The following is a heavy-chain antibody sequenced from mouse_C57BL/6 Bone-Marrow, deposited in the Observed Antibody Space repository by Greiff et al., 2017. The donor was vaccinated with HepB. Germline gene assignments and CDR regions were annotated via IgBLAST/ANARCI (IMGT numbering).Heavy chain of an antibody. J-gene: IGHJ4*01. D-gene: IGHD3-3*01. CDR2: INSDGGST. Sequence: DVMLVESGGGLVQPGESLKLSCESNEYEFPSHDMSWVRKTPEKRLELVAAINSDGGSTYYPDTMERRFIISRDNTKKTLYLQMSSLRSEDTALYDCARRGTGYAMDYWGQGTSVTVSS. V-gene: IGHV5-2*01. CDR1: EYEFPSHD. CDR3: ARRGTGYAMDY.